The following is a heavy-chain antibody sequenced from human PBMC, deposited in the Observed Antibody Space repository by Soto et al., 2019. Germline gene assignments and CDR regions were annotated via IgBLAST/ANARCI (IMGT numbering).Heavy chain of an antibody. CDR2: INPATGAA. CDR3: ARGGGVGVAGSAAFDM. V-gene: IGHV1-2*02. Sequence: QLHLVQSGAVVKKPGASVTVSCSASGYPVTAYYMHWVRQAPGRGLEWMGGINPATGAAKYTQTCQGRVTLTRATSTSTVFMELSGLTSEDPAVFYCARGGGVGVAGSAAFDMWGQGTLVTVSS. D-gene: IGHD3-3*01. J-gene: IGHJ3*02. CDR1: GYPVTAYY.